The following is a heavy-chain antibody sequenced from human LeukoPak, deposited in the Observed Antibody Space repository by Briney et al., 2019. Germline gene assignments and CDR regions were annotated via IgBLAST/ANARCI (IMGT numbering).Heavy chain of an antibody. Sequence: SETLSLTCTVSGDSIRSYYWSWIRQPPGKGLEWIGYIYHSGSINYNPSLKSRVTISVDTSKNQFSLKLSSVTAADTAVYYCARAESYYYGGGWFDPWGQGTLVTVSS. CDR2: IYHSGSI. CDR1: GDSIRSYY. V-gene: IGHV4-59*01. J-gene: IGHJ5*02. CDR3: ARAESYYYGGGWFDP. D-gene: IGHD3-10*01.